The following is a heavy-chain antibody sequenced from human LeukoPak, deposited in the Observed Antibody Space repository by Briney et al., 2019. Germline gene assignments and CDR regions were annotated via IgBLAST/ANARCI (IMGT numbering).Heavy chain of an antibody. Sequence: ASVKVSCKASGYTFTSYDINWVRQAPGQGLEWMGWMNPNSGNTGYAQKFQGRVTITRNTSISTAYMELSSLRSEDTAVYYCARVVTPEDDAFDIWGQGTMVTVSS. J-gene: IGHJ3*02. CDR2: MNPNSGNT. CDR1: GYTFTSYD. V-gene: IGHV1-8*03. CDR3: ARVVTPEDDAFDI. D-gene: IGHD4-23*01.